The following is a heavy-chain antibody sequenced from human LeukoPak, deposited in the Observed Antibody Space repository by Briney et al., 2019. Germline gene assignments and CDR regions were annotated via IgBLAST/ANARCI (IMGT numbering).Heavy chain of an antibody. CDR1: IHLYW. CDR2: IQGDGSEK. CDR3: ARDASPTSSYDGTTYYYDAHDY. V-gene: IGHV3-7*01. J-gene: IGHJ4*02. Sequence: GGSLRLSCGLWIHLYWMTWVRQAPGKGLEWVANIQGDGSEKSYVDAVKGRFTISRDNAKNSLYLQMNSLRAEDTAVYYCARDASPTSSYDGTTYYYDAHDYWGQGTLVTVSS. D-gene: IGHD3-22*01.